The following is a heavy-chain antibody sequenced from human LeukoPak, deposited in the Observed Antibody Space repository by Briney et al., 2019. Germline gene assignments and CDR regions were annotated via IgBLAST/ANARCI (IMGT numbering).Heavy chain of an antibody. V-gene: IGHV4-34*01. Sequence: PSETLSLTCAVYGGSFSGYYWSWIRQPPGKGLEWIGEINDSGSTNYNPPLKSGVTISVDTSENQFSLQVSSVTAADTAVYYCARYRYYYGSGRYFDYWGQGTLVSVSS. CDR1: GGSFSGYY. CDR2: INDSGST. D-gene: IGHD3-10*01. CDR3: ARYRYYYGSGRYFDY. J-gene: IGHJ4*02.